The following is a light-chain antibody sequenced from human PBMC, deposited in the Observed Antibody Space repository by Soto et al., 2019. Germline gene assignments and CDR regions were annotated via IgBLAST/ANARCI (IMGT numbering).Light chain of an antibody. CDR2: WAS. CDR3: QQYYSTPQT. V-gene: IGKV4-1*01. J-gene: IGKJ1*01. Sequence: DIGMTQSPDSLAVSLGERAIINCKSSQSVLNSANNKNYLAWYQQKPGQPPKLLIYWASTRESGVPDRFSGSGSGTDLTLTISSLQAEDVAVYYCQQYYSTPQTFGQGTKVDIK. CDR1: QSVLNSANNKNY.